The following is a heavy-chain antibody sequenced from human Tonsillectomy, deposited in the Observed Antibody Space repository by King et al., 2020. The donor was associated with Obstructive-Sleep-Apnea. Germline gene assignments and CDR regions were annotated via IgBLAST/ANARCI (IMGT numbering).Heavy chain of an antibody. Sequence: QLVQSGADIKKPGASVKVSCKASGSTLAGYYIHWVRQAPGQGLEWMGRINPNSGGTNYAQKFQGRVTMTRDTSLNTAYMELINLTSDDTGVYYCARANPFRNGYDFDSWGQGTLVTVSS. CDR2: INPNSGGT. D-gene: IGHD5-12*01. V-gene: IGHV1-2*05. CDR1: GSTLAGYY. J-gene: IGHJ4*02. CDR3: ARANPFRNGYDFDS.